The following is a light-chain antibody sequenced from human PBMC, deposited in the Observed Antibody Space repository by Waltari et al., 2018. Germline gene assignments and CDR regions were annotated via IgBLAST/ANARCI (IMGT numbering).Light chain of an antibody. Sequence: QSALTQPASASGSPGQSITISCTGTRGDVGGYNYVSRYQQHAGKAPKVIIYEVSNRPSGVSTRFSASKSGDTASLTISGLQAEDEATYYCSSYTSATTLSVVFGGGTKVTVL. J-gene: IGLJ2*01. CDR2: EVS. V-gene: IGLV2-14*01. CDR3: SSYTSATTLSVV. CDR1: RGDVGGYNY.